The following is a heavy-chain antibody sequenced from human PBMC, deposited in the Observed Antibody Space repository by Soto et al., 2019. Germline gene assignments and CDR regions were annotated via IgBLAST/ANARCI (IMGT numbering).Heavy chain of an antibody. CDR3: ARTKATFGKNWFDP. D-gene: IGHD3-16*01. CDR2: INSDESST. CDR1: GFTFSSYW. V-gene: IGHV3-74*01. J-gene: IGHJ5*02. Sequence: GSLRLSCAASGFTFSSYWMHWVRQAPGKGLVWVSRINSDESSTDYADSVKGRFTISRDNAKNTLYLQMNSLRAEDTALYYCARTKATFGKNWFDPWGQGTLVTVSS.